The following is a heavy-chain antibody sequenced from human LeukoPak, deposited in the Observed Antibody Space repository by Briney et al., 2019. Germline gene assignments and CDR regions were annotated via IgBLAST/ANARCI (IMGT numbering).Heavy chain of an antibody. D-gene: IGHD4-11*01. V-gene: IGHV4-39*01. J-gene: IGHJ4*02. CDR3: ARNLGQTWGTVTTDLWYFDH. CDR2: ISYSGNA. Sequence: PSETLSLTCTVSGASIITTIYSWGWIRQPPGKGLEWIGSISYSGNAYYNPSLRSRLSISMDASKNQFSLKVRSVTAADTAVYYCARNLGQTWGTVTTDLWYFDHWGQGTLVPVSS. CDR1: GASIITTIYS.